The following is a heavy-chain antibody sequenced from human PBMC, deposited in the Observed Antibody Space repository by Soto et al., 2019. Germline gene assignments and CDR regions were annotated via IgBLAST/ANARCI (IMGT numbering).Heavy chain of an antibody. V-gene: IGHV3-30-3*01. Sequence: GGSLRLSCAASGFTFSSYAMHWVRQAPGKGLEWVAVISYDGSNKYYADSVKGRFTISRDNSKNTLYLQMNSLRAEDTAVYYYARDRDEELVYYFDYWGQGTLVTVSS. CDR1: GFTFSSYA. J-gene: IGHJ4*02. CDR2: ISYDGSNK. CDR3: ARDRDEELVYYFDY. D-gene: IGHD3-10*01.